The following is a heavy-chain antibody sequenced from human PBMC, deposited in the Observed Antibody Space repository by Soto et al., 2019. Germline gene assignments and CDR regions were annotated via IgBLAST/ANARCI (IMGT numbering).Heavy chain of an antibody. J-gene: IGHJ4*02. CDR2: INPNSGGT. Sequence: EASVKVSCKASGYTFTGYYMHWVRQAPGQGLEWMGWINPNSGGTNYAQKFQGWVTMTRDTSISTAYMELSRLRSDDTAVYYCARDRGRAPGDYWGQGTLVTVSS. CDR3: ARDRGRAPGDY. V-gene: IGHV1-2*04. CDR1: GYTFTGYY.